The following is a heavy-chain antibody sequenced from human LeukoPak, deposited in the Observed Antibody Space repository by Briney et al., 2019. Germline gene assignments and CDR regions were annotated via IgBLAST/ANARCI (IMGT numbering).Heavy chain of an antibody. CDR1: GFTVSSNY. V-gene: IGHV3-66*02. CDR3: AREVGATEFDY. J-gene: IGHJ4*02. CDR2: IYSGGST. Sequence: GGSLRLSCAASGFTVSSNYMSWVRQAPGKGLEWVSVIYSGGSTYYADSVKGRFTISRDNSKNTLYLQMNSLRAEDTAVYYCAREVGATEFDYWGQGTLVTVSS. D-gene: IGHD1-26*01.